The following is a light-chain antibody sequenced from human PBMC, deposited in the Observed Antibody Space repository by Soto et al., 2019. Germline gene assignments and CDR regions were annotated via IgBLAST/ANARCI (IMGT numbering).Light chain of an antibody. V-gene: IGLV2-8*01. CDR1: SSDVGFYNL. CDR2: EVT. Sequence: PPSASGSPGQSLTISCTGTSSDVGFYNLVSWYQQRPGKAPKLVIYEVTKRPSGVPDRFSGSKSGSTASLTVSGLQADDEADYYCASYAGTKLFVFGSGTKV. CDR3: ASYAGTKLFV. J-gene: IGLJ1*01.